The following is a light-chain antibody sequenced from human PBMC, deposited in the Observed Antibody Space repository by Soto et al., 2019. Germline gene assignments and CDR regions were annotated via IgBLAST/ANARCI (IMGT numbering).Light chain of an antibody. V-gene: IGLV2-14*02. CDR2: EVS. CDR3: SSYTITSTYV. J-gene: IGLJ1*01. Sequence: QSALTQPASVSGSPGQSITISCTGTSSDVGSHNFVSWYQQRPGKAPKLMIYEVSDRPSGVSNRFSGSKSGNTASLTISGLQAEDEADYYCSSYTITSTYVFGTGTKVTVL. CDR1: SSDVGSHNF.